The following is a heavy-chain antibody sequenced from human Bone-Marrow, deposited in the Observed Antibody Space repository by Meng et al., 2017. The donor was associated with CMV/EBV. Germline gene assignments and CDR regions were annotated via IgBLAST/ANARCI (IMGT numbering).Heavy chain of an antibody. V-gene: IGHV4-39*06. CDR2: IYYSGST. CDR3: GEVKTWAPEMGYFFDY. CDR1: GGSISSSSYY. Sequence: SETLSLTCTVSGGSISSSSYYWGWIRQPPGKGLEWIGSIYYSGSTYYNPSLKSRVTIAVDTTTNQFLMKLSSVAAADTAVYYCGEVKTWAPEMGYFFDYWGQGTLVTVSS. J-gene: IGHJ4*02. D-gene: IGHD1-14*01.